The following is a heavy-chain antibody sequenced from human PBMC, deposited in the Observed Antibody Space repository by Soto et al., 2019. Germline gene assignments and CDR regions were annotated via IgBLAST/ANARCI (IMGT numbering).Heavy chain of an antibody. V-gene: IGHV4-4*02. CDR3: ASRWYYNDSSGLLLGY. Sequence: SETLSLTCAVSGGSISSSSWWSWVRQPPGKGLEWIGEIYLGGSTNYNPSLKSRVTISVDKSKNQFSLNLNSVTAADTAVYYCASRWYYNDSSGLLLGYWGQGSLVTVSS. CDR1: GGSISSSSW. J-gene: IGHJ4*02. D-gene: IGHD3-22*01. CDR2: IYLGGST.